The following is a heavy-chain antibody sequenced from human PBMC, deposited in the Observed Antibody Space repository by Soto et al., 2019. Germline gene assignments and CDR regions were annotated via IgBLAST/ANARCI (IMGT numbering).Heavy chain of an antibody. CDR2: ISAYNGNT. J-gene: IGHJ5*02. CDR1: GYTFTSYG. CDR3: ARDQVYCSGGSCYSYNWFDP. D-gene: IGHD2-15*01. V-gene: IGHV1-18*01. Sequence: ALLKVSWKASGYTFTSYGISWVRQAPGQGLEWMGWISAYNGNTNYAQKLQGRVTMTTDTSTSTAYMELRSLRSDDTAVYYCARDQVYCSGGSCYSYNWFDPWGQGTLVTVSS.